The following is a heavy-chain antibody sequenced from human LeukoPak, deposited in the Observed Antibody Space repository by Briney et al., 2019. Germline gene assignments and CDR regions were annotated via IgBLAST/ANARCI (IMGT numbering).Heavy chain of an antibody. J-gene: IGHJ3*02. Sequence: ASVKVSCKASGGTFSSCAISWVRQAPGQGLEWMGGIIPIFGTANYAQKFQGRVTITADESTSTAYMELSSLRSEDTAVYYCAREGVHYYDSSGTSFGAFDIWGQGTMVTVSS. D-gene: IGHD3-22*01. CDR3: AREGVHYYDSSGTSFGAFDI. CDR1: GGTFSSCA. V-gene: IGHV1-69*13. CDR2: IIPIFGTA.